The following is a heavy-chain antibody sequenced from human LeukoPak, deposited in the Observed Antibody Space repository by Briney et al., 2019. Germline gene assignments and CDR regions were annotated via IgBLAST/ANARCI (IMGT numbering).Heavy chain of an antibody. CDR2: ISYDGSNK. J-gene: IGHJ4*02. CDR1: GFTFSSYG. V-gene: IGHV3-30*03. Sequence: PGGSLRLSCAASGFTFSSYGMHWVRQAPGKGLEWVAVISYDGSNKYYADSVKGRFTISRDNSKNTLYLQMNSLRAEDTAVYYCATLSGVVTEYDYWGQGTLVTVSS. D-gene: IGHD4-23*01. CDR3: ATLSGVVTEYDY.